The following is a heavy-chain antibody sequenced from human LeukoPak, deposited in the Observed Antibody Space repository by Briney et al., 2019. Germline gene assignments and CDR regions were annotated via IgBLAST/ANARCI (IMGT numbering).Heavy chain of an antibody. CDR3: AKDVRVGEYYGSGTYLDY. D-gene: IGHD3-10*01. J-gene: IGHJ4*02. CDR2: ISGSGGST. Sequence: GGSLRLSCAASGFTFSSYAMSWVRQAPGKGLEWVSVISGSGGSTYYADSVKGRFTISRDNSNNTLYLQMNSLRAEDTAVYYCAKDVRVGEYYGSGTYLDYWGQGTLVTVSS. V-gene: IGHV3-23*01. CDR1: GFTFSSYA.